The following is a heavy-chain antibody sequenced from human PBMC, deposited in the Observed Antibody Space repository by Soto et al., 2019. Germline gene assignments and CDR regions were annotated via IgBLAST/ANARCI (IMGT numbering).Heavy chain of an antibody. D-gene: IGHD2-15*01. CDR2: IIPIFGTA. CDR3: ASPPGYGGKHPGQEYGMDV. CDR1: GGTFSSYA. Sequence: ASVKVSCKTSGGTFSSYAISWVRQAPGQGLEWMGGIIPIFGTANYAQKFQGRVTITADESTSTAYMELSSLRSEDTAVYYCASPPGYGGKHPGQEYGMDVWGQGTTVTVSS. V-gene: IGHV1-69*13. J-gene: IGHJ6*02.